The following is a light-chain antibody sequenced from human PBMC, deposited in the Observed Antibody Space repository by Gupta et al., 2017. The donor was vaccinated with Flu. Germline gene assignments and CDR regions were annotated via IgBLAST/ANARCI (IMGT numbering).Light chain of an antibody. CDR1: QSISSY. Sequence: DRQMTHSPASLSASIGDRVSITCRASQSISSYLIWYQQKPGKTPNILIYAASSLQGGVPSRFSSHGPATDFTPTISILPPEDFATYYCQQSYSTQYTFGQGTKVEIK. V-gene: IGKV1-39*01. CDR2: AAS. CDR3: QQSYSTQYT. J-gene: IGKJ2*01.